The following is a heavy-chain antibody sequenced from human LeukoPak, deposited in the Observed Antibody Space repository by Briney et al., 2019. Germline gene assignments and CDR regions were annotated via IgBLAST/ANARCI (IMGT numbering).Heavy chain of an antibody. Sequence: PGGSLRLSCAASGFTFSSYGMHWVRQAPGTGLEWVSFIRYDGSNRDYADFVKGRFTISRDNSKNTLYLQMRSLRVEDTAVYFCARDIYRYYFDYWGQGTLVTVSS. CDR2: IRYDGSNR. V-gene: IGHV3-30*02. D-gene: IGHD4-11*01. J-gene: IGHJ4*02. CDR1: GFTFSSYG. CDR3: ARDIYRYYFDY.